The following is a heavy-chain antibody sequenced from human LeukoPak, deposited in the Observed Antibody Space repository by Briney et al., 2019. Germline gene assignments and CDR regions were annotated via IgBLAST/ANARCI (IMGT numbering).Heavy chain of an antibody. CDR2: IYNSDTT. D-gene: IGHD1-26*01. V-gene: IGHV4-61*02. Sequence: SETLSLTCTVSSGSISSGSYFWSWIRQPAGKGLEWIGRIYNSDTTNYNPSLKSRVTISIDTSKNQFSLKLSSVTAADTAVYYCARGLYSGSYYFDYWGQGTLVTVSS. CDR3: ARGLYSGSYYFDY. J-gene: IGHJ4*02. CDR1: SGSISSGSYF.